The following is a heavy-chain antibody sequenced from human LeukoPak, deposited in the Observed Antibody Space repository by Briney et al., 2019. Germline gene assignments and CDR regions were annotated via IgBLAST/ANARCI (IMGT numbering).Heavy chain of an antibody. Sequence: SETLSLTCTVSGGPISSSSYYWGWIRQPPGKGLEWIGSIYYSGSTYYNPSLKSRVTISVDTSKNQFSLKLSSVTAADTAVYYCARVIRPTYYYGSGNEYYFDYWGQGTLVTVSS. V-gene: IGHV4-39*07. CDR3: ARVIRPTYYYGSGNEYYFDY. CDR2: IYYSGST. J-gene: IGHJ4*02. CDR1: GGPISSSSYY. D-gene: IGHD3-10*01.